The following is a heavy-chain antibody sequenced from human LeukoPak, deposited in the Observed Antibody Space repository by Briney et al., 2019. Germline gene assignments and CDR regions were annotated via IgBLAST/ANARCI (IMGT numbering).Heavy chain of an antibody. CDR1: GFTFSDYT. CDR2: ISSSSSYI. Sequence: NPGGSLRLSCAASGFTFSDYTMNWVRQAPGKGLEWVSSISSSSSYIYYADSVKGRFTISRDNAKNSLYLQMNSLRAEDTTVYYCARDTDYGDYVVRFFDYWGQGTLVTVSS. J-gene: IGHJ4*02. CDR3: ARDTDYGDYVVRFFDY. D-gene: IGHD4-17*01. V-gene: IGHV3-21*01.